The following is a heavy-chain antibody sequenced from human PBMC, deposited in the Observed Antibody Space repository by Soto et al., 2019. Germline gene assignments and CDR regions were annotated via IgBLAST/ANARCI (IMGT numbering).Heavy chain of an antibody. V-gene: IGHV6-1*01. CDR2: TYYRSKWYN. J-gene: IGHJ6*03. CDR3: ARASWRIAARTTRPYYYYMDV. D-gene: IGHD6-6*01. CDR1: GDSVSSNSAA. Sequence: QSPTLSLTCAISGDSVSSNSAAWNWIRQSPSRGLEWLGRTYYRSKWYNDYAVSVKSRITINPDTSKNQFSLQLNSVTPEDTAVYYCARASWRIAARTTRPYYYYMDVWGKGTTVTVSS.